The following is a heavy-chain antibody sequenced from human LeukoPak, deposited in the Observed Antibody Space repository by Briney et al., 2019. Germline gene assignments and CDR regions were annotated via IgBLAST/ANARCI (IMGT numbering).Heavy chain of an antibody. J-gene: IGHJ4*02. CDR3: ATTRTTGTTRFDY. CDR1: GFTFSSYA. CDR2: ISYDGSNK. Sequence: PGRSLRLSCAASGFTFSSYAMHWVRQAPGKGLEWVAVISYDGSNKYYADSVKGRFTISRDNSKNTLYLQMNSLRAEDTAVYYCATTRTTGTTRFDYWGQGTLVTVSS. D-gene: IGHD1-1*01. V-gene: IGHV3-30-3*01.